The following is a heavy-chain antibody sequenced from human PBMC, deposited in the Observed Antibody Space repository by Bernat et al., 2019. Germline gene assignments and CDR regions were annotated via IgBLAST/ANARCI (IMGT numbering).Heavy chain of an antibody. Sequence: EVQLVESGGGLVQPGGSLRLSCAASGFTFSSYEMNWVRQAPGKGLEWVSSISSSGSTIYYADSVKGRFTISRDKGKISLSMQMNSLRDEDTAVYYCVSCTSGDYDSYYFDYWGQGTLVTVSS. J-gene: IGHJ4*02. D-gene: IGHD4-17*01. CDR2: ISSSGSTI. CDR3: VSCTSGDYDSYYFDY. CDR1: GFTFSSYE. V-gene: IGHV3-48*03.